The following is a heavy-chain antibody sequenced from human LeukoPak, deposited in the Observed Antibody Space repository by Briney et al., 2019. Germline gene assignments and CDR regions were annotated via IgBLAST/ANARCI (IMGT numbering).Heavy chain of an antibody. J-gene: IGHJ5*02. CDR1: GFTFSSYS. V-gene: IGHV3-48*01. Sequence: GGSLRLSCAASGFTFSSYSMNWVRQAPRKGLELVSYISSASNTIYYADSVKGRFTISRDNAKNSLYLQMNSLRAEDTAMYYCARDGWFGDYNWFDPWGQGTLVTVSS. CDR3: ARDGWFGDYNWFDP. CDR2: ISSASNTI. D-gene: IGHD3-10*01.